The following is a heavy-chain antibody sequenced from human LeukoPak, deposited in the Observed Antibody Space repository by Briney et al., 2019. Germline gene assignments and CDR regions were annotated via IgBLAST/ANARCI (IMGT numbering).Heavy chain of an antibody. V-gene: IGHV4-38-2*01. Sequence: SETLSLTCSVSGYSINSGYFWVWARQPPGKGLEWIGCANHRGSTYYNPSLQSRVTISVDMSNNQFSLEQISVTAADTAVFYCARFSAAPPHSFFFDRWGQGALVTVSS. CDR3: ARFSAAPPHSFFFDR. D-gene: IGHD2-15*01. J-gene: IGHJ4*02. CDR1: GYSINSGYF. CDR2: ANHRGST.